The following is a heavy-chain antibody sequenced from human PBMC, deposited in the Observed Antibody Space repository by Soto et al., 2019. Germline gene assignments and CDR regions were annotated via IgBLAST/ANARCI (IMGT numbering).Heavy chain of an antibody. V-gene: IGHV1-3*01. CDR2: INAGNGNT. CDR3: ARVQAYDSSGYYFAS. J-gene: IGHJ4*02. D-gene: IGHD3-22*01. CDR1: GYTFTSYA. Sequence: QVQLVQSGAEVKKPGASVKVSCKASGYTFTSYAMHWVRQAPGQRLEWMGWINAGNGNTKYSQKFQGRVTITRDTSARTAYMELSSLRTEDTAVYYCARVQAYDSSGYYFASWGQGTLVTVSS.